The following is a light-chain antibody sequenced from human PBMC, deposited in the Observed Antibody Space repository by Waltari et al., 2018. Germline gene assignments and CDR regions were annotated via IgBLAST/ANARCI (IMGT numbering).Light chain of an antibody. CDR1: SSDVGNYDY. CDR2: DVN. J-gene: IGLJ1*01. V-gene: IGLV2-14*03. Sequence: QSALTQPASVSGSPGQSITISCTGTSSDVGNYDYVSWYQQHPGRPPKLMIYDVNTRPSGVSNRFSGSKSGNTASLTISGLQAEDEADYYCCSYTTTTTYVFGIGTKVTVL. CDR3: CSYTTTTTYV.